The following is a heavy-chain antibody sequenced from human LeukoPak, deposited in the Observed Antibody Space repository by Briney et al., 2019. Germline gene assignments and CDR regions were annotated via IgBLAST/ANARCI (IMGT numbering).Heavy chain of an antibody. CDR3: VRYHSSGWYQSDY. Sequence: PSETLSLTCTVSGGSISSYYWSWIRQPPGKGLEWMGYIYYSGSTYYNPSLESRVTISVDTSRNQFSLKLSSVTAADTAMYYCVRYHSSGWYQSDYWGQGTLVTVSS. V-gene: IGHV4-59*08. J-gene: IGHJ4*02. CDR1: GGSISSYY. D-gene: IGHD6-19*01. CDR2: IYYSGST.